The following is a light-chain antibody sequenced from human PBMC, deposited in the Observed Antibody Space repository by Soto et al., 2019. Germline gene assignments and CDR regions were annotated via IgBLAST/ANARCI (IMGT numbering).Light chain of an antibody. Sequence: EIVLTQSPATLSLFPGERATLSCRASQSVSSYVACYQHKPGQAPRLLRSAASNRATGIPARFSGSWSGTDFTLTIRSLEPEDCAVYYCQRRSKFGGGNTVEIK. CDR3: QRRSK. CDR2: AAS. J-gene: IGKJ4*02. V-gene: IGKV3-11*01. CDR1: QSVSSY.